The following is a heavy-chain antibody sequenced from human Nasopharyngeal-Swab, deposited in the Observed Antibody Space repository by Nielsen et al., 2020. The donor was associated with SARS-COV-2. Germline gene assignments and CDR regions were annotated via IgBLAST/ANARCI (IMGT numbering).Heavy chain of an antibody. Sequence: GESLKISCAASGFTFSSYAMSWVRQAPGKGLEWVSAISGSGGSTYYADSVKGRFTISRDNSKNTLYLQMNSLRAEDTAVYYCARESYNWNVYYYYGMDVWGQGTTVTVSS. J-gene: IGHJ6*02. D-gene: IGHD1-1*01. CDR1: GFTFSSYA. V-gene: IGHV3-23*01. CDR2: ISGSGGST. CDR3: ARESYNWNVYYYYGMDV.